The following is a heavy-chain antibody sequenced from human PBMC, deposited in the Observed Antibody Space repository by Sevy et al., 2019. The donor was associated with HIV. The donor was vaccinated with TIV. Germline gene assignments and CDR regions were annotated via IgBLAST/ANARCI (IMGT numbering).Heavy chain of an antibody. V-gene: IGHV3-33*01. D-gene: IGHD6-19*01. J-gene: IGHJ4*02. CDR3: AREDIRVAGIGYYFHS. CDR2: IWYDGTNR. Sequence: GESLKISCAASGFSISGYGMHWVRQAPGKGLEWVAVIWYDGTNREYADSVKGRFTISRDNSKNTLYLQMNSLRVEDTAVYYCAREDIRVAGIGYYFHSWDQGTLVTVSS. CDR1: GFSISGYG.